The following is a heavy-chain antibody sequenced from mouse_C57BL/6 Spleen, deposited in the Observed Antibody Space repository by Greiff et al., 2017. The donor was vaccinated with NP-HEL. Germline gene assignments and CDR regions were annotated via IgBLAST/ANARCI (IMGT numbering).Heavy chain of an antibody. D-gene: IGHD1-1*01. J-gene: IGHJ4*01. CDR1: GFTFSDYG. V-gene: IGHV5-17*01. Sequence: EVNVVESGGGLVKPGGSLKLSCAASGFTFSDYGMHWVRQAPEKGLEWVAYISSGSSTIYYADTVKGRFTISRDNAKNTLFLQMTSLRSEDTAMYYCARDYYYGSSSMLNYWGQGTSVTVSS. CDR3: ARDYYYGSSSMLNY. CDR2: ISSGSSTI.